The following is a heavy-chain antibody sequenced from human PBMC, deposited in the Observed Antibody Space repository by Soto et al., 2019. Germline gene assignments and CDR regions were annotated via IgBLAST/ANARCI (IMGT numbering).Heavy chain of an antibody. V-gene: IGHV3-30*04. CDR2: ISYDGSNK. CDR1: GFTFSSYA. D-gene: IGHD4-17*01. Sequence: GGSLRLSCAASGFTFSSYAMHWVRQAPGKGLEWVAVISYDGSNKYYADSVKGRFTISRDNSKNTLYLQMNSLRAEDTAVYYCSRSTVTTDFVDYWGQGTLVTVSS. CDR3: SRSTVTTDFVDY. J-gene: IGHJ4*02.